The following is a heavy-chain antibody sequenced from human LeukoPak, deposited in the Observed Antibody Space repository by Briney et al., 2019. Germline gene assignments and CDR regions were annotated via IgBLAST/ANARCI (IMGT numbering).Heavy chain of an antibody. CDR1: GFTFSSYA. CDR3: ASRGGYYDSSGYGGFDY. D-gene: IGHD3-22*01. CDR2: ISGSGGST. Sequence: GGSLRLSCAASGFTFSSYAMSWVRQAPGKGPEWVSAISGSGGSTYYADSVKGRFTISRDNSKNTLYLQMNSLRAEDTAVYYCASRGGYYDSSGYGGFDYWGQGTLVTVSS. J-gene: IGHJ4*02. V-gene: IGHV3-23*01.